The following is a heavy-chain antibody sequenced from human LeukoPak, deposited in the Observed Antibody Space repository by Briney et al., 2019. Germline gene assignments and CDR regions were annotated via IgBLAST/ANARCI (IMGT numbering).Heavy chain of an antibody. V-gene: IGHV3-66*01. Sequence: PGGSLRLSCAASGFTVSTNYMNWVRQAPGKGLEWVSIIYSGGSTNYADSVEGRFTISRDNSKNTLYLQMNSLRAEDTAVYYCTRTSSGWYSYWGQGTLVTVSS. J-gene: IGHJ4*02. CDR2: IYSGGST. CDR1: GFTVSTNY. D-gene: IGHD6-19*01. CDR3: TRTSSGWYSY.